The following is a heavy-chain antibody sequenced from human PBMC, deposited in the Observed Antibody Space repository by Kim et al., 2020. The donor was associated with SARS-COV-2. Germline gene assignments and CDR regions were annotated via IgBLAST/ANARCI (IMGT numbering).Heavy chain of an antibody. D-gene: IGHD3-22*01. V-gene: IGHV4-4*02. CDR3: ARDVTMIVVPGAFDI. J-gene: IGHJ3*02. Sequence: PSLKSRVTISVDKSKNQFSLKLSSVTAADTAVYYCARDVTMIVVPGAFDIWGQGTMVTVSS.